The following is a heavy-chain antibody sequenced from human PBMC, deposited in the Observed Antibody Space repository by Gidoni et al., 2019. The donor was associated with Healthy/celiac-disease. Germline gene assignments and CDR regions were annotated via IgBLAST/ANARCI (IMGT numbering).Heavy chain of an antibody. CDR3: AREIVGATLFDY. J-gene: IGHJ4*02. D-gene: IGHD1-26*01. Sequence: QVQLVESGGGVVQPGRPLRLSCPASGFTFSSYAMHWVRQAPGKGLEWVAVISYDGSNKYYADSVKGRFTISRDNSKNTLYLQMNSLRAEDTAVYYCAREIVGATLFDYWGQGTLVTVSS. CDR1: GFTFSSYA. CDR2: ISYDGSNK. V-gene: IGHV3-30-3*01.